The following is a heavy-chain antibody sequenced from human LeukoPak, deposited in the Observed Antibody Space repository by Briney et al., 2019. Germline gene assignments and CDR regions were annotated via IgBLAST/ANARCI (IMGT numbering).Heavy chain of an antibody. CDR1: GFTFSSYA. CDR2: KSYDGSNK. V-gene: IGHV3-30-3*01. CDR3: ARVSPRHPIDP. J-gene: IGHJ5*02. Sequence: PGGSLRLSCAASGFTFSSYAMHWVRQAPGKGLEWVAVKSYDGSNKYYADSVKGRFTISRDNSKNTLYLQMNSLRAEDTAVYYCARVSPRHPIDPWGQGTLVTVSS.